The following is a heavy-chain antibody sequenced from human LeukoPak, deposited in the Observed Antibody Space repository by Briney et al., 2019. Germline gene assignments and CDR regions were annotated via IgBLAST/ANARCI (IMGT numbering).Heavy chain of an antibody. CDR2: INHSGST. CDR1: GGSFSGYY. J-gene: IGHJ4*02. V-gene: IGHV4-34*01. CDR3: ARAGVVYAIRAVYFDY. Sequence: SETLSLTCAVYGGSFSGYYWSWIRQPPGKGLEWIGEINHSGSTNYNPSLKSRVTISVDTSKNQFSLNLSSVTAADTAVYYCARAGVVYAIRAVYFDYWGQGTLVTVSS. D-gene: IGHD2-8*02.